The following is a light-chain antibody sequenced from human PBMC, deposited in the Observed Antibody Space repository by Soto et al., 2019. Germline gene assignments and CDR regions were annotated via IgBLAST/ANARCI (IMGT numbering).Light chain of an antibody. CDR3: SSYTGSNNLVV. J-gene: IGLJ2*01. V-gene: IGLV2-8*01. CDR1: SSDVGGYKY. CDR2: EVS. Sequence: QSALTQPPSASGSPGQSVTVSCTGTSSDVGGYKYVSWYQQHPGKAPKLMIYEVSKRPSGVPDRFSGSKSGNTASLTVSGLQAEDEADYYCSSYTGSNNLVVFGGGTKVTVL.